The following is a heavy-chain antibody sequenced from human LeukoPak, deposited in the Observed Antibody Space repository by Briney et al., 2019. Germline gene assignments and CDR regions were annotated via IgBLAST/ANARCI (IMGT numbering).Heavy chain of an antibody. J-gene: IGHJ4*02. CDR1: GGSISSSSYY. V-gene: IGHV4-39*01. CDR2: IYYSGST. CDR3: ARHWPMFTMVRGVVDY. D-gene: IGHD3-10*01. Sequence: NTSETLSLTCTVSGGSISSSSYYWGWIRQPPGKGLEWIGSIYYSGSTYYNPPLKSRVTISVDTSKNQFSLKLSSVTAADTAVYYCARHWPMFTMVRGVVDYWGQGTLVTVSS.